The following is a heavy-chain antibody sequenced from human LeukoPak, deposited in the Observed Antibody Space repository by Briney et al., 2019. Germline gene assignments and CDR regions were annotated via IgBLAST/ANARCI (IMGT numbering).Heavy chain of an antibody. V-gene: IGHV1-24*01. CDR3: ATDHRRFGSSGSYYVSPDAFDI. CDR2: FDPEDGET. Sequence: ASVRVSCKVSRYTLTELSMHWVRQAPGKGLEWMGGFDPEDGETIYAQKFQGRVTMTEDTSTDTAYMELSSLRSEDTAVYYCATDHRRFGSSGSYYVSPDAFDIWGQGTMVTVSS. J-gene: IGHJ3*02. CDR1: RYTLTELS. D-gene: IGHD1-26*01.